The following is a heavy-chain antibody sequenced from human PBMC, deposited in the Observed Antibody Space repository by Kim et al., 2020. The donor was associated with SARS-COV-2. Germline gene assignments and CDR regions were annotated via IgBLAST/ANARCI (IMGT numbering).Heavy chain of an antibody. CDR3: AKDKSGSYTLPYYFDY. CDR1: GFTFSSYV. CDR2: ISGSGGST. J-gene: IGHJ4*02. Sequence: GGSLRLSCAASGFTFSSYVMSWVRQAPGKGLEWVSAISGSGGSTYYADSVKGRFTISRDNSKNTLYLQMNSLRAEDTAVYYCAKDKSGSYTLPYYFDYWGQGTLVTVSS. D-gene: IGHD1-26*01. V-gene: IGHV3-23*01.